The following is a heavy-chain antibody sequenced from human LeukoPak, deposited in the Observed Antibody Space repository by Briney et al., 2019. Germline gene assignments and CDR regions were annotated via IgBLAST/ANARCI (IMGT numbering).Heavy chain of an antibody. D-gene: IGHD3-3*01. J-gene: IGHJ4*02. Sequence: PSQTLSLTCTVSGGSISSGSYYWSWIRQPAGKGLEWIGRIYTSGSTNYNPSLKSRVTISVDTSKNQFSLKLSSVTAADTAVYYCARGRGFWSGYRPIDYWGQGTLVTVSS. V-gene: IGHV4-61*02. CDR3: ARGRGFWSGYRPIDY. CDR2: IYTSGST. CDR1: GGSISSGSYY.